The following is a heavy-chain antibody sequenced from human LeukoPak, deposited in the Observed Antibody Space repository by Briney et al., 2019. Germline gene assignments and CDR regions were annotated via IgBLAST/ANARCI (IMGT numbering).Heavy chain of an antibody. CDR1: GFTFSSYR. Sequence: GGSLRLSCAASGFTFSSYRMNWLRQAPGKGLEWASYISSSSSTIYYADSVKGRFTISRDNAKNSLYLQMNRPRDEDTAVYYCARDTVWAWFDPWGQGTLVTASS. V-gene: IGHV3-48*02. CDR3: ARDTVWAWFDP. CDR2: ISSSSSTI. J-gene: IGHJ5*02. D-gene: IGHD4-17*01.